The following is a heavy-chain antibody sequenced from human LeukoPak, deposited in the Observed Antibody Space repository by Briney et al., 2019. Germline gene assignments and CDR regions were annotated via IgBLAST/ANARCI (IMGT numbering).Heavy chain of an antibody. Sequence: GGSLRLSCAASGFTFSMFSMNWVRQAPGKGLEWISYISSSSSTIYHADSVKGRFTISRDNAQKSLYLQMNSLRAEDTAVYYCVRGQYCGGDCYRLHDYWGQGTLVAVSA. V-gene: IGHV3-48*01. CDR2: ISSSSSTI. J-gene: IGHJ4*02. CDR3: VRGQYCGGDCYRLHDY. CDR1: GFTFSMFS. D-gene: IGHD2-21*02.